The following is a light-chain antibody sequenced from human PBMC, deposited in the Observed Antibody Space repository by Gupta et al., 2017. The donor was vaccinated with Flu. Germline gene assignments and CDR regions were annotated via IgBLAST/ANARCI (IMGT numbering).Light chain of an antibody. CDR1: TSNIRSNT. J-gene: IGLJ3*02. Sequence: QSVLTQPPSASGTPGQRVTISCSGGTSNIRSNTVDWYQQVPGSAPKLRIYYSDRRPSGVPDRVSCSKSGTSASPALRGLQFEDEADDYCDKWDDSLSGPVFGGGTKLTVL. CDR2: YSD. CDR3: DKWDDSLSGPV. V-gene: IGLV1-44*01.